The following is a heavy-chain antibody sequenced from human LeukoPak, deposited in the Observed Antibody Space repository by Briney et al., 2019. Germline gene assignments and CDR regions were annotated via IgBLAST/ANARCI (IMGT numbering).Heavy chain of an antibody. J-gene: IGHJ6*02. CDR1: GFTFGSFA. V-gene: IGHV3-23*01. D-gene: IGHD3-10*01. CDR3: AKHLGVLWFGEFSLNYDAMDV. Sequence: GGSLRLSCAASGFTFGSFAMSWVRQAPGRGLEWVSSVSGSGGSTYYADSLKGRFTISRDNFKNTLFLRMISMRAEDTAVYYCAKHLGVLWFGEFSLNYDAMDVWGQGTTVTVSS. CDR2: VSGSGGST.